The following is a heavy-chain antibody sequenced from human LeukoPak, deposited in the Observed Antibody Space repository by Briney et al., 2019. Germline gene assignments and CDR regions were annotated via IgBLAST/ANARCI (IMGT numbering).Heavy chain of an antibody. V-gene: IGHV1-8*01. D-gene: IGHD3/OR15-3a*01. CDR3: ARALSWTTESYYYMDV. CDR2: MNPNSGNT. CDR1: GYTFTSYD. Sequence: ASVKVSCTASGYTFTSYDINWVRQATGQGLEWMGWMNPNSGNTGYAQKFQGRVTMTKNTSITTAYMDLSRLRSEDTAVYYCARALSWTTESYYYMDVWGKGTTVTVSS. J-gene: IGHJ6*03.